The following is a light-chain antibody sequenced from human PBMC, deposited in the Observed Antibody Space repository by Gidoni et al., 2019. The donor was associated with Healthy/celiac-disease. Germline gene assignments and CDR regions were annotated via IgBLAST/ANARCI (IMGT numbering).Light chain of an antibody. J-gene: IGLJ2*01. CDR2: QDS. V-gene: IGLV3-1*01. CDR1: KLGDKY. Sequence: SYELTQPPSVSVSPGQTASITCYGDKLGDKYACWYQQKPGQSPVLVIYQDSKRPSGIPERFSGSNSGNTATLTISGTQAMDEADDYCQAWDSSTVVFGGGTKLTVL. CDR3: QAWDSSTVV.